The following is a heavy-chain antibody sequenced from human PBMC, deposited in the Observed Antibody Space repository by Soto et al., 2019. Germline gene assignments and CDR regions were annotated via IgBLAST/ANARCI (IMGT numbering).Heavy chain of an antibody. CDR1: GFTFSSYG. D-gene: IGHD6-19*01. J-gene: IGHJ4*02. Sequence: QVQLVESGGGVVQPGRSLRLSCAASGFTFSSYGMHWVRQVPGKGLEWVAVIWYDGSNKYYADSVKGRFTISRDNSKNTLYLQMNSLRAEDTAVYYCARAPSSGWRAFDYWGQGTLVTVSS. V-gene: IGHV3-33*01. CDR3: ARAPSSGWRAFDY. CDR2: IWYDGSNK.